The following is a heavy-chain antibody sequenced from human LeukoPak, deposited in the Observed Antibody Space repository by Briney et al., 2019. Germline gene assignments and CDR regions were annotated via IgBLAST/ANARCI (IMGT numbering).Heavy chain of an antibody. V-gene: IGHV3-30*04. Sequence: PGGSLRLSCAASGFTFSGSAMHWVRQAPGKGLEWVAVMSYDGSNKYYADSVKGRFTISRDNSKNTLYLQMNSLRAEDTAVYYCARSVGPSGYYYFDYWGQGTLVTVSS. J-gene: IGHJ4*02. CDR3: ARSVGPSGYYYFDY. CDR1: GFTFSGSA. D-gene: IGHD3-22*01. CDR2: MSYDGSNK.